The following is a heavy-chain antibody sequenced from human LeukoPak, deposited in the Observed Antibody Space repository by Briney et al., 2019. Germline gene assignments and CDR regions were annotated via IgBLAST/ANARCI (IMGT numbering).Heavy chain of an antibody. Sequence: PGGSLRLSSAASGFTVSSNYMSWVRQAPGKGLEWVSIIYSGGTTYYADSVKGRFTISRDNSKNTLYLQMNSLTAEDTAVYYCARGVTPDWFNPWGQGTLVTVSS. CDR3: ARGVTPDWFNP. D-gene: IGHD2-21*02. J-gene: IGHJ5*02. V-gene: IGHV3-66*01. CDR1: GFTVSSNY. CDR2: IYSGGTT.